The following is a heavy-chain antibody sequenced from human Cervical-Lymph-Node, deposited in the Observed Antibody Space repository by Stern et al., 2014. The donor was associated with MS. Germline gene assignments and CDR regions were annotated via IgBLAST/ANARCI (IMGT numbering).Heavy chain of an antibody. CDR1: GFSLSTNGVG. J-gene: IGHJ4*02. D-gene: IGHD3-3*01. Sequence: QITLKESGPTLVKPTQTLTLTCTFSGFSLSTNGVGVGWIRQPPGKALEWLALIYWDDDKRYSPSLKNRLTITKDTSKSQVVLTVTSMDPVDTATYYCAHTFRSGYDSYHFDYWGQGTLVIVSS. CDR2: IYWDDDK. V-gene: IGHV2-5*02. CDR3: AHTFRSGYDSYHFDY.